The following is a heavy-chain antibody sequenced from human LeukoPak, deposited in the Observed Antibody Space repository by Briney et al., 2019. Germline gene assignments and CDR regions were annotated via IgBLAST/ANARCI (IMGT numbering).Heavy chain of an antibody. CDR3: ARAHGYDYVSYYFDS. D-gene: IGHD5-18*01. CDR2: IWYDGSHE. Sequence: HSGRSLRLSCAASGFTFTYYGMHWVRQAPGKGLEWLAVIWYDGSHEYYADSVRGRFTISRDNSRNTVSLQMNSLRAEDTAVYFCARAHGYDYVSYYFDSWGQGTLVTVSS. V-gene: IGHV3-33*01. J-gene: IGHJ4*02. CDR1: GFTFTYYG.